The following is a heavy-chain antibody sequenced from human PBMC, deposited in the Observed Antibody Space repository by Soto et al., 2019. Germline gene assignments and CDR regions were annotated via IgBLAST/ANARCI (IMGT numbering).Heavy chain of an antibody. D-gene: IGHD6-19*01. Sequence: QVQLVQSGAEEKKPGASVKVSCKASGYTFTSYDINWVRQATGQGLEWMGWMNPNSGNTGYAQKFQGRVTMTRNTSISTAYMELSSLRSEDTAVYYCARVSEQLYYYYGMDVWGQGTTVTVSS. CDR1: GYTFTSYD. CDR3: ARVSEQLYYYYGMDV. J-gene: IGHJ6*02. CDR2: MNPNSGNT. V-gene: IGHV1-8*01.